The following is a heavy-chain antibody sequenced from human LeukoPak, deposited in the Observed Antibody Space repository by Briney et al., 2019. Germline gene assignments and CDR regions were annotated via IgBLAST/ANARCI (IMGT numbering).Heavy chain of an antibody. CDR2: IIPIFGTA. V-gene: IGHV1-69*05. Sequence: SVKVSCKASGGTFSSYAISWVRQAPRQGLEWMGRIIPIFGTANYAQKFQGRVTITTDESTSTAYMELSSLRSEDTAVYYCAREYRSSSYYYYYMDVWGKGTTVTVSS. J-gene: IGHJ6*03. CDR3: AREYRSSSYYYYYMDV. CDR1: GGTFSSYA. D-gene: IGHD6-6*01.